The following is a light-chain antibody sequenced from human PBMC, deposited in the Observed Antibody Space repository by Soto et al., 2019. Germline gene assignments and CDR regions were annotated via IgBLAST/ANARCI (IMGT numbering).Light chain of an antibody. CDR3: QQSGT. V-gene: IGKV1-39*01. CDR2: AAS. Sequence: DIQMTQSPSSLSASVGDRVTITCRASQSISSYLNWYQQKPGKAPKLLIYAASSLQSGVPSRFSGSGSGTDFTLTISSLQPEDFATYYCQQSGTFGQGTKVDIK. CDR1: QSISSY. J-gene: IGKJ1*01.